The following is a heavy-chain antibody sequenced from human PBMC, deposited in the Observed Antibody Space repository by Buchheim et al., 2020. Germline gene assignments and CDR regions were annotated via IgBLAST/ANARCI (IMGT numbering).Heavy chain of an antibody. V-gene: IGHV4-39*07. CDR1: GGSTSSSSYY. Sequence: QLQLQESGPGLVKPSETLSLTCTVSGGSTSSSSYYWGWIRQPPGKGLEWIGSIYYSGSTYYNPSLKSRVTISVDTSKNQFSLKLSSVTAADTAVYYCAREPGVDYDILTGYYKREDYFDYWGQGTL. CDR2: IYYSGST. J-gene: IGHJ4*02. CDR3: AREPGVDYDILTGYYKREDYFDY. D-gene: IGHD3-9*01.